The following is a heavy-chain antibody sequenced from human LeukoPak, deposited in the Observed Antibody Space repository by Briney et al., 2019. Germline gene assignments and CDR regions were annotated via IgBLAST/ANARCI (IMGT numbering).Heavy chain of an antibody. CDR2: IYTSGGA. CDR1: SGSMSSGNYW. Sequence: SQTLSLTCTVYSGSMSSGNYWWPWIRQPVGVGVECIGRIYTSGGANYNPSLKSRATISLATSNNHCSLNLSSVTPADTAVYYCVRVEYVSSRCPPWGQGTLVTVS. D-gene: IGHD3-22*01. V-gene: IGHV4-61*02. CDR3: VRVEYVSSRCPP. J-gene: IGHJ5*02.